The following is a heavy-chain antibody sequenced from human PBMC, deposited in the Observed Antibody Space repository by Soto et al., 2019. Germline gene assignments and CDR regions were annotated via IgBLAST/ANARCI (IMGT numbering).Heavy chain of an antibody. CDR3: ARAVYCTAANCWDDFHYYNIDV. D-gene: IGHD2-8*02. V-gene: IGHV4-4*01. Sequence: SETLSLTCFVSGDSINNTYWWCWVRQAPGERLEWSGEIFRTGGKSYMPSLRGRTTLAVDTTNNQFSLKLTSITAADTADYCCARAVYCTAANCWDDFHYYNIDVWGQGTAVTVSS. J-gene: IGHJ6*02. CDR1: GDSINNTYW. CDR2: IFRTGGK.